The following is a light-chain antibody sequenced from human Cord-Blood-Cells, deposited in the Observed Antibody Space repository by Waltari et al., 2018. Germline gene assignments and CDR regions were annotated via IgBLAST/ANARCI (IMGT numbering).Light chain of an antibody. Sequence: SYVLTQPPSRSAAPRKRARMTCGGKPFGRKRGHWSQQKPGQAPVLVIYYDSDRPAGIPERFSGSNSGNTATLTISRVEAGDEADYYCQVWDSSSDHPVFGGGTKLTVL. CDR3: QVWDSSSDHPV. CDR1: PFGRKR. J-gene: IGLJ3*02. V-gene: IGLV3-21*04. CDR2: YDS.